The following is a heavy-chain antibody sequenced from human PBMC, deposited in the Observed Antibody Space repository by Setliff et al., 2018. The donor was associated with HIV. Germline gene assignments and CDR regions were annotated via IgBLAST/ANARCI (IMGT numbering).Heavy chain of an antibody. CDR2: INHSANT. Sequence: SETLSLTCAVYGGSFSGNYWNWIRQPPGKGLEWIGEINHSANTNYSPSLKSRVTISVDTSRNQFSLKLSSVTAADTAVYYCARSSLHCGGGSCYLTWFDPWGQGTLVTVSS. CDR3: ARSSLHCGGGSCYLTWFDP. CDR1: GGSFSGNY. J-gene: IGHJ5*02. D-gene: IGHD2-15*01. V-gene: IGHV4-34*01.